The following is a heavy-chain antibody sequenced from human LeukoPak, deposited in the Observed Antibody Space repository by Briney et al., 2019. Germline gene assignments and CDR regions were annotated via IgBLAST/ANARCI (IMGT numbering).Heavy chain of an antibody. J-gene: IGHJ4*02. Sequence: PGGALRLSCAASGFTFSNYLMHWVRQAPGEGRGWVSRITGDGTNIIYADSVKGRFTMSRDNAKNTLYLQMNSLRAGDTAVYYCAADRGGWSYWGQGTLVTVSS. CDR3: AADRGGWSY. D-gene: IGHD6-19*01. CDR1: GFTFSNYL. CDR2: ITGDGTNI. V-gene: IGHV3-74*01.